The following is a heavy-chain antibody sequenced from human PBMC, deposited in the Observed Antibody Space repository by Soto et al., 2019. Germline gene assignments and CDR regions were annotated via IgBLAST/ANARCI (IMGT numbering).Heavy chain of an antibody. D-gene: IGHD5-12*01. CDR2: INPNGGGT. CDR1: GDSINYYY. J-gene: IGHJ6*03. V-gene: IGHV1-2*02. CDR3: ARESGGATARLDYYYFDLDV. Sequence: SVKPSCEESGDSINYYYIHCVRQAPEQGLEWMGWINPNGGGTKYAQKFQGRVTVTRDTSIRTVYMELSSLRSGDTAVYYCARESGGATARLDYYYFDLDVWGKGTTVTVSS.